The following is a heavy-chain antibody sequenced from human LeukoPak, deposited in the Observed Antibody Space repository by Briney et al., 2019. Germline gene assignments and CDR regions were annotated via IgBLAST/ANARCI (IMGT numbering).Heavy chain of an antibody. D-gene: IGHD3-16*01. Sequence: GGSPRLSCVASGFIFSKYWMTWVRQAPGKGLEWVANIKEDGSEKYYVDSVKGRFTISRDNAKNSLFLQMNSLTVDDTAVYYCSGGSRFVDYWGQGTLVTVSS. CDR2: IKEDGSEK. V-gene: IGHV3-7*01. CDR3: SGGSRFVDY. CDR1: GFIFSKYW. J-gene: IGHJ4*02.